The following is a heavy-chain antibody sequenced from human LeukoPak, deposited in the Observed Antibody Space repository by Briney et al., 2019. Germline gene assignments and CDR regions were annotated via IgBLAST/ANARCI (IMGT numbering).Heavy chain of an antibody. J-gene: IGHJ3*02. CDR1: GYRFTGYW. V-gene: IGHV5-51*01. D-gene: IGHD4-11*01. CDR2: IYPGDSDT. CDR3: ARHRDDSSAFDI. Sequence: GESLKISCKGSGYRFTGYWIGWGRQMPGKGLGYMGIIYPGDSDTTYSPSFQGQVTISADKSISTAYLQWTSLKASDTAMYFCARHRDDSSAFDIWGQGTMVTVSS.